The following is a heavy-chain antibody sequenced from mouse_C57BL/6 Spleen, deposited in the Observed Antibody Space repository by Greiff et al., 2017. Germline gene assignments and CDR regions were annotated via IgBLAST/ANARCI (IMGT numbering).Heavy chain of an antibody. Sequence: EVQLVESGGGLVKPGGSLTLSCAASGFTFSDYGMHWVRQAPEKGLEWVAYISSGSSTIYYADTVKGRFTLTRDNAKHTLFLQMTSLRSEDTAMYYCAMAGGNYWYFDVWGTGTTVTVSS. CDR1: GFTFSDYG. J-gene: IGHJ1*03. CDR2: ISSGSSTI. D-gene: IGHD2-1*01. CDR3: AMAGGNYWYFDV. V-gene: IGHV5-17*01.